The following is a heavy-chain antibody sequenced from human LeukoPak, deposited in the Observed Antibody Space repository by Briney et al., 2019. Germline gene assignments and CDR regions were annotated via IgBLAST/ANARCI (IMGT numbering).Heavy chain of an antibody. J-gene: IGHJ2*01. CDR2: IKQDGSEK. CDR3: ARTLGGNNVDRATGFDL. CDR1: GFTFSIYW. Sequence: PGGSLRLSCAASGFTFSIYWMSWVRQAPGKGLEWVANIKQDGSEKYYVDSVKGRFTISRDNANNSLYLQMNSLRAEDTAVYYCARTLGGNNVDRATGFDLWGRGTLVTVSS. D-gene: IGHD5-24*01. V-gene: IGHV3-7*05.